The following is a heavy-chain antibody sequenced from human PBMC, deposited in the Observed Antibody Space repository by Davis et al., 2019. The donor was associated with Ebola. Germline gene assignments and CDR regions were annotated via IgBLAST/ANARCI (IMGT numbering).Heavy chain of an antibody. Sequence: ASVTVSCKASGYTFTNYGITWVRQAPGQGLEWMGWINPHNGNTNYAQNVQGRVTMTTDTSTGTAYMEVGSLKSDDTAVYYCARAQFPTTSDHWGQGTLVTVSS. J-gene: IGHJ4*02. D-gene: IGHD1-1*01. CDR3: ARAQFPTTSDH. CDR2: INPHNGNT. CDR1: GYTFTNYG. V-gene: IGHV1-18*04.